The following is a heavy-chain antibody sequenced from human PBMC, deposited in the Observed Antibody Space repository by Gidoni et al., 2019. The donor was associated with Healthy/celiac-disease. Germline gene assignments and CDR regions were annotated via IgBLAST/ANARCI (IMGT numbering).Heavy chain of an antibody. Sequence: EVQLVQSGAEVKKPGESLRISGKGSGYSFTSYWISWVRQMPGKGLEWMGRIDPSDSYTNYSPSFQGHVTISADKSISTAYLQWSSLKASDTAMYYCARLGIDCSGGSCYSSGWGQGTLVTVSS. CDR2: IDPSDSYT. CDR1: GYSFTSYW. CDR3: ARLGIDCSGGSCYSSG. J-gene: IGHJ4*02. D-gene: IGHD2-15*01. V-gene: IGHV5-10-1*03.